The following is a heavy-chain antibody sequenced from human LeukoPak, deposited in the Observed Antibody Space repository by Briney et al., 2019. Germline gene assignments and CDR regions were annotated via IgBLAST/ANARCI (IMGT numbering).Heavy chain of an antibody. Sequence: SETLSLTCAVYGGSFSGYYWSWIRQHPGKGLEWIGYIYYSGSTYYNPSLKSRVTISVDTSKNQFSLKLSSVTAADTAVYYCARVVVVPAAIPLLSYYGMDVWGQGTTVTVSS. CDR1: GGSFSGYY. CDR2: IYYSGST. CDR3: ARVVVVPAAIPLLSYYGMDV. J-gene: IGHJ6*02. D-gene: IGHD2-2*02. V-gene: IGHV4-31*11.